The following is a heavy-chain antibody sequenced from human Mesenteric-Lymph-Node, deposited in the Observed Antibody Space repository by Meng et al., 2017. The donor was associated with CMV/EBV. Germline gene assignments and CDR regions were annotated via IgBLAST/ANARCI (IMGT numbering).Heavy chain of an antibody. J-gene: IGHJ6*02. Sequence: TLSLTCTVSGGSISSYYWSWIRQPPGKALEWLALIYWNDDKRYSSSLNSRLTITKDTSKNQVVLIMTNMDPVDTGTYYCAHSTTDYFYGRDVWGQGTTVTVSS. CDR1: GGSISSYYW. CDR2: IYWNDDK. V-gene: IGHV2-5*01. D-gene: IGHD1-14*01. CDR3: AHSTTDYFYGRDV.